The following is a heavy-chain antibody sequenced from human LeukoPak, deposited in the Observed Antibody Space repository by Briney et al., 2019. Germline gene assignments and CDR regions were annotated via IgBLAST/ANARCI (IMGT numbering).Heavy chain of an antibody. J-gene: IGHJ4*02. V-gene: IGHV3-21*01. CDR3: ARDQRSNKQLGY. Sequence: GGSLRLSCAASGFTFSSYSMNWVRQAPGKGLEWVSSISSSSSSYIYYADSVKGRFTISRDNAKNSLYLQMNSLRAEDTAVYYCARDQRSNKQLGYWGQGTLVTVSS. CDR2: ISSSSSSYI. CDR1: GFTFSSYS. D-gene: IGHD6-13*01.